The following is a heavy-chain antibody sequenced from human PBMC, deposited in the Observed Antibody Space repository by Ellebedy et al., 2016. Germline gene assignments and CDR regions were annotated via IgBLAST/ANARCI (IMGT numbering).Heavy chain of an antibody. D-gene: IGHD6-13*01. CDR3: ARVSSSLG. Sequence: SETLSLXCTVSGYSISSGYYWGWIRQPPGKGLEWIGSIYHSGSTYYNPSLKSRVTISVDTSKNQFSLKLSSVTAADTAVYYCARVSSSLGWGQGTLVTVSS. CDR2: IYHSGST. J-gene: IGHJ4*02. V-gene: IGHV4-38-2*02. CDR1: GYSISSGYY.